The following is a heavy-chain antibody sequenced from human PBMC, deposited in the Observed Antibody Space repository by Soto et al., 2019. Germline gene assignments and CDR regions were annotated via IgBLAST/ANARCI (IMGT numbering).Heavy chain of an antibody. D-gene: IGHD3-22*01. Sequence: QVQLVQSGAEVKKPGSSVKVSCKASGGTFRSYSISWVRQAPGQGLEWMGGIIPIFDITNYAQKFQGRVTITADESTSTAYMELRSLGSDGTAVYYCARPDEGGYSSNHHYYYALDVLGQGTTVTV. CDR3: ARPDEGGYSSNHHYYYALDV. CDR1: GGTFRSYS. V-gene: IGHV1-69*01. CDR2: IIPIFDIT. J-gene: IGHJ6*02.